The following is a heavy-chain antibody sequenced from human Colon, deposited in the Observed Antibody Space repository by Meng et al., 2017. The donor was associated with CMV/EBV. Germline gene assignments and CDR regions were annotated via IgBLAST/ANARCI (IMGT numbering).Heavy chain of an antibody. J-gene: IGHJ6*02. Sequence: SETLSLTCSVSGYFISHDYYWGWIRQPSEKGLEWIGSIHHTERTYYNPSLKSRATISVDTSKNRFYLKLSSVTAADTAVYYCARVSYSKSSYYYYGMDVWGQGTTVTVSS. D-gene: IGHD1-26*01. CDR3: ARVSYSKSSYYYYGMDV. CDR1: GYFISHDYY. V-gene: IGHV4-38-2*02. CDR2: IHHTERT.